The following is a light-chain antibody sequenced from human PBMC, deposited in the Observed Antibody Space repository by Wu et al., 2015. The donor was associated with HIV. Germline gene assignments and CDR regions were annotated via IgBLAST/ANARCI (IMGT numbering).Light chain of an antibody. J-gene: IGKJ1*01. CDR1: QSVSSTY. Sequence: EIVLTQSPATLSLSPGERATLSCRASQSVSSTYLAWYQQKPGHPPRLLIYAASRRATGIPDRFSGSGSGTDFTLTISSLEPEDFAVYYCQQYNKWPPWTFGQGTKLEIK. CDR3: QQYNKWPPWT. CDR2: AAS. V-gene: IGKV3D-20*02.